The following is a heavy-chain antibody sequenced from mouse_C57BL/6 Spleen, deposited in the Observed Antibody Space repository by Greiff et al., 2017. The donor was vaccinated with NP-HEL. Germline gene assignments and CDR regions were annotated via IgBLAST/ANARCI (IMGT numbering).Heavy chain of an antibody. CDR2: INPNNGGT. CDR3: ASPRASGSSYHYAMDY. Sequence: EVQLQQSGPELVKPGASVKIPCKASGYTFTDYHMDWVKQSHGKSLEWIGDINPNNGGTIYNQKFKGKATLTVDKSASTAYMELRSLTSEDTAVYYCASPRASGSSYHYAMDYWGQGTSVTVSS. V-gene: IGHV1-18*01. J-gene: IGHJ4*01. D-gene: IGHD1-1*01. CDR1: GYTFTDYH.